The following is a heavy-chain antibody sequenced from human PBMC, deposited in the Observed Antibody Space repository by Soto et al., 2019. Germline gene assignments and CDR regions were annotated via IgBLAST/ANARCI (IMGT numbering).Heavy chain of an antibody. D-gene: IGHD3-10*02. CDR3: ARNVDWYLDL. CDR1: GCRFSNYA. CDR2: IWFDGSDE. J-gene: IGHJ2*01. Sequence: QVQLVESGGGVVQPGRSLRLSCAASGCRFSNYAMHWVRQAPGKGLEWVASIWFDGSDEKYVDSVKGRFTISRDNSKNTRYLQTDSVRAEDTAVYYCARNVDWYLDLWGRGTVVTVSS. V-gene: IGHV3-33*01.